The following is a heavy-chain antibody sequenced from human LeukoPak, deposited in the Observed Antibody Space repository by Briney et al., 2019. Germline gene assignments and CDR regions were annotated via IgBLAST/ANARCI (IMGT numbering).Heavy chain of an antibody. CDR3: ARRGEGSSMSRFDY. J-gene: IGHJ4*02. V-gene: IGHV4-39*01. D-gene: IGHD2-2*01. Sequence: SETLSLTCTVSGGSISSSTYYWGWIRQPPGKGLEWIGSIYYSGSTYYNPSLKSRVTISVDTSKKQFSLKLSSVTAADTAVYYCARRGEGSSMSRFDYWGQGTLVTVSS. CDR1: GGSISSSTYY. CDR2: IYYSGST.